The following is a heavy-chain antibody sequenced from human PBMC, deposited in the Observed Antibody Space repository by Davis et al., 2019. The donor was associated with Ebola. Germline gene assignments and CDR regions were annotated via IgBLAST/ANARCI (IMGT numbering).Heavy chain of an antibody. Sequence: GESLKISCKASGYTFTSYGISWVRQAPGQGLEWMGWISAYNGNTNYAQKLQGRVTMTTDTSTSTAYMELRSLRSDDTAVYYCARDQGSGSYSYYYYGMDVWGKGTTVTVSS. CDR3: ARDQGSGSYSYYYYGMDV. CDR1: GYTFTSYG. D-gene: IGHD1-26*01. V-gene: IGHV1-18*01. J-gene: IGHJ6*04. CDR2: ISAYNGNT.